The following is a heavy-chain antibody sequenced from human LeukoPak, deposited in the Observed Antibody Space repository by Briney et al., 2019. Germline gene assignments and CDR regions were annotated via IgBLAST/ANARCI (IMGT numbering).Heavy chain of an antibody. J-gene: IGHJ4*02. V-gene: IGHV4-4*07. CDR3: ARDPRYYYDSSGYYFDY. Sequence: PSETLSLTCTVSGGSISSYYWSWIRQPAGKGLEWIGRIYISGSTNYNPSLKSRVTMSVDTSKNQFSLKLSSVTAADTAVYYCARDPRYYYDSSGYYFDYWGQGTLVTVSS. CDR2: IYISGST. D-gene: IGHD3-22*01. CDR1: GGSISSYY.